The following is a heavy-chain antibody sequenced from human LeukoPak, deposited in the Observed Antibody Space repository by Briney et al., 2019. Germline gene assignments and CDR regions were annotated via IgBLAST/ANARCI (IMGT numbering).Heavy chain of an antibody. J-gene: IGHJ4*02. Sequence: PGRSLRLSCAASGFTFSSYAMHWVRQAPGKGLEWVAAISYDGSNKYYADSVKGRFTISRDNSKNTLYLQMNSLRAEDTAVYYCAKAYSSSWYEAFDYWGQGTLVTVSS. CDR2: ISYDGSNK. V-gene: IGHV3-30*01. CDR1: GFTFSSYA. D-gene: IGHD6-13*01. CDR3: AKAYSSSWYEAFDY.